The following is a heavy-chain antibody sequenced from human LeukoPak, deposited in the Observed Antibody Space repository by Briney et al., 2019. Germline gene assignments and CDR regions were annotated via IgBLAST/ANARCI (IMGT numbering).Heavy chain of an antibody. CDR2: ISGSGDST. V-gene: IGHV3-23*01. D-gene: IGHD6-13*01. CDR1: GFTFRSYS. CDR3: AKDGSSNLYGWFDP. Sequence: PGGSLRLSCAASGFTFRSYSMNWVRQAPGKGLEWVSGISGSGDSTYYADSVKGRFTISRDKSKNTLYLQMNSLRAEDTAVYYCAKDGSSNLYGWFDPWGQGTLVTVSS. J-gene: IGHJ5*02.